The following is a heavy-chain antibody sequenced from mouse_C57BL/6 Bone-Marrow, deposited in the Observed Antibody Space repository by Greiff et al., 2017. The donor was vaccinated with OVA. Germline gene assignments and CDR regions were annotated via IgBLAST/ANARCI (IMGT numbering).Heavy chain of an antibody. D-gene: IGHD1-1*01. V-gene: IGHV14-2*01. J-gene: IGHJ2*01. Sequence: VQLKESGAELVKPGASVKLSCTASGFNIKDYYMHWVKQRTEQGLEWIGRIDPEDGETKYAPKFQGKATITADPPTTTAYLQLSSLTSEDTAVYYCARGILRYYFDYWGQGTTLTVSS. CDR1: GFNIKDYY. CDR2: IDPEDGET. CDR3: ARGILRYYFDY.